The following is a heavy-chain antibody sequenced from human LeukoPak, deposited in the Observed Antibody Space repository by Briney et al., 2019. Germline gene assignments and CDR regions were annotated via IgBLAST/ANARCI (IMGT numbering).Heavy chain of an antibody. D-gene: IGHD6-13*01. CDR3: ARDRGRIAAVNYAFDI. V-gene: IGHV3-30-3*01. CDR2: ISYDGSNK. CDR1: GFTFSSYA. J-gene: IGHJ3*02. Sequence: PGGSLRLSCAASGFTFSSYAMHWVRQAPGKGLEWVAVISYDGSNKYYADSVKGRFTISRDNSKNTLYLQMNSLRAEDTAVYYCARDRGRIAAVNYAFDIWGQGTMVTVSS.